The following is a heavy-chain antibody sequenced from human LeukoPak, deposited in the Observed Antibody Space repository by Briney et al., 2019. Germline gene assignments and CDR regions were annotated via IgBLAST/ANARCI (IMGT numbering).Heavy chain of an antibody. CDR2: IRYDGSNK. V-gene: IGHV3-30*02. D-gene: IGHD3-3*01. CDR1: GFTFSSYG. CDR3: AKDGNFRFLEWSTGFDP. J-gene: IGHJ5*02. Sequence: GGSLRLSCAASGFTFSSYGMHWVRQAPGKGLEWVAFIRYDGSNKYYADSVKGRFTISRDNSKNTLYLQMNSLRAEDTAVYYCAKDGNFRFLEWSTGFDPWGQGTLVTVSS.